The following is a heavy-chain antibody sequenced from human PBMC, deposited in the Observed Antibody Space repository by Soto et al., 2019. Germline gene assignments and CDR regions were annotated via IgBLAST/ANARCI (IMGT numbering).Heavy chain of an antibody. CDR1: GGSVSSRSRF. CDR2: ILYSGST. D-gene: IGHD5-12*01. V-gene: IGHV4-61*01. Sequence: QVQLQESGPGLVKPSETLSVTCTVSGGSVSSRSRFWSWIRQPPGGGLQWIGYILYSGSTNYNPSLKSRATLSVDTSRNQFSLRLTSVTAADTAFYYCARYDAESGSNKIDPWGQGTLVTVSS. J-gene: IGHJ5*02. CDR3: ARYDAESGSNKIDP.